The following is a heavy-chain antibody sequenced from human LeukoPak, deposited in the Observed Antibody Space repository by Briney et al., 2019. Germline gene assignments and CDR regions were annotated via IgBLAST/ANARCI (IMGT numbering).Heavy chain of an antibody. CDR1: GFTVSSNC. J-gene: IGHJ6*02. V-gene: IGHV3-66*01. CDR2: IYSGGST. Sequence: GGSLRLSCAASGFTVSSNCMSWVRQAPGKGLEWVSVIYSGGSTYYADSVKGRFTISGDNSKNTLYLQMNSLRAEDTAVYYCARRMLRDSSGYHYYYYGMDVWGQGTTVTVSS. CDR3: ARRMLRDSSGYHYYYYGMDV. D-gene: IGHD3-22*01.